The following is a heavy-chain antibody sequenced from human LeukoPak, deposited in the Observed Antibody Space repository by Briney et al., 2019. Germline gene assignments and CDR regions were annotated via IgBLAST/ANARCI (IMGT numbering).Heavy chain of an antibody. V-gene: IGHV1-2*02. J-gene: IGHJ2*01. Sequence: ASVKVSCKASGYTFTGYYMHWVRQAPGQGLEWMGWINPNSGGTNYAQKFQGRVTMTRDTSISTAYMELSRLRSDDTAVYYCARVEPTTVTPNWYFDLWGRGTLVTVSS. D-gene: IGHD4-17*01. CDR1: GYTFTGYY. CDR2: INPNSGGT. CDR3: ARVEPTTVTPNWYFDL.